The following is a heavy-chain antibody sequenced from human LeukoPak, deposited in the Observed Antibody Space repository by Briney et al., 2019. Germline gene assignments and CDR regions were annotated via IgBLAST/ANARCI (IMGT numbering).Heavy chain of an antibody. V-gene: IGHV1-2*02. Sequence: ASVKVSCKASGYTFTGYYMHWVRQAPGQGLEWMGWINPNSGGTNYAQKFKGRVTMTRDTSISTAYMELNRPTSDDTAVYYCARDRTGESDFDYWGQGTLVTVSS. CDR3: ARDRTGESDFDY. CDR2: INPNSGGT. CDR1: GYTFTGYY. J-gene: IGHJ4*02. D-gene: IGHD7-27*01.